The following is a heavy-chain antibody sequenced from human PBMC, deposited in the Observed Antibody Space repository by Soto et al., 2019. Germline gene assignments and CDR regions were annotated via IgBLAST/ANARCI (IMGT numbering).Heavy chain of an antibody. Sequence: PGGSLRLSCAASGFTFSSYGMHWVRQAPGKGLEWVAVISYDGSNKYYADSVKGRFTISRDNSKNTLYLQMNSLRAEDTAVYYCAKVRCSGGSCYRFYFDYWGQGTLVTVSS. CDR1: GFTFSSYG. V-gene: IGHV3-30*18. CDR3: AKVRCSGGSCYRFYFDY. D-gene: IGHD2-15*01. J-gene: IGHJ4*02. CDR2: ISYDGSNK.